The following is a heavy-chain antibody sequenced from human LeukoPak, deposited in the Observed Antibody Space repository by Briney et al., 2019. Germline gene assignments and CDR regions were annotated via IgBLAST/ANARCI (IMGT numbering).Heavy chain of an antibody. Sequence: SETLSLTCTVSGGSISSSYWNWIRQPAGKGLEWIGRIYTSGNTNYSPSLKSRVTMSVDTSKNQFSLKLSSVTAADTAVYYCARTRYYYNSRSYGAPYYFDYWGQGTLVTVSS. V-gene: IGHV4-4*07. D-gene: IGHD3-10*01. CDR3: ARTRYYYNSRSYGAPYYFDY. J-gene: IGHJ4*02. CDR2: IYTSGNT. CDR1: GGSISSSY.